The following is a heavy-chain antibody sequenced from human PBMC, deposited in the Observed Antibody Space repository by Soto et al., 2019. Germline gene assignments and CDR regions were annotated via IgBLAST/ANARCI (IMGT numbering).Heavy chain of an antibody. D-gene: IGHD3-3*01. J-gene: IGHJ4*02. CDR3: ARGIYYDFWSGYPGYFDY. V-gene: IGHV4-31*03. Sequence: SETMSLTCTVSGGSISSGGYYWSWIRQHPGKGLEWIGYIYYSGSTYYNPSLKSRVTISVDTSKNQFSLKLSSVTAADTAVYYCARGIYYDFWSGYPGYFDYWGQGTLVTVSS. CDR1: GGSISSGGYY. CDR2: IYYSGST.